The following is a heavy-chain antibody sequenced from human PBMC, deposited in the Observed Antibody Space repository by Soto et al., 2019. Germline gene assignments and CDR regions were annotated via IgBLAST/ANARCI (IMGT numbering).Heavy chain of an antibody. D-gene: IGHD2-15*01. J-gene: IGHJ4*02. CDR2: IYYSGST. CDR1: GGSIISGDYY. CDR3: ARDVVALDY. Sequence: PSETLSLTCTVSGGSIISGDYYWIWIRQPPGKGLEWIGYIYYSGSTYYNPSLKSRVTISVDTSKNQFSLKLSSVTADDTAVYYCARDVVALDYWGQGTLVTVSS. V-gene: IGHV4-30-4*01.